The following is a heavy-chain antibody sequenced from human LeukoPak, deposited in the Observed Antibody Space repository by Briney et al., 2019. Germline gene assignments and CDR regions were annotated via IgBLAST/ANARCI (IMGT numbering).Heavy chain of an antibody. Sequence: ASGTLSPTCSVSGGSISNNNWWSWVRQPPGKGLEWIGNIYHTGATHYNPSLKSRVAISVDKSKNQFSLKVNSVTAADTAVYYCAIKPPSGWFGTGWLDPWGQGSLVTVSS. V-gene: IGHV4-4*02. CDR2: IYHTGAT. J-gene: IGHJ5*02. CDR3: AIKPPSGWFGTGWLDP. CDR1: GGSISNNNW. D-gene: IGHD3-10*01.